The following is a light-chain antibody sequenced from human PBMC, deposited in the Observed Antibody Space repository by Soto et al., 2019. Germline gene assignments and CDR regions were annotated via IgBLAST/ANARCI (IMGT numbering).Light chain of an antibody. CDR2: DAS. Sequence: DIPSTQSPSSLAASAGDRVTISCQASQDISNYLNWYQQKPGKAPKLLIYDASNLETGVPSRFSGSGSGTDFTFTISRLQPEDIATYYGQQYDNLPLTFGGGTKVDIK. J-gene: IGKJ4*01. CDR1: QDISNY. V-gene: IGKV1-33*01. CDR3: QQYDNLPLT.